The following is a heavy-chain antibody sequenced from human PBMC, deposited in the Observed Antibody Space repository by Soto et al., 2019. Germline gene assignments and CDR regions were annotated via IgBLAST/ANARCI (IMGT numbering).Heavy chain of an antibody. CDR3: ARDNRYCSGGSCPTFDY. CDR1: GYTFTSYG. Sequence: QVQLVQSGAEVKKPGASVKVSCKASGYTFTSYGISWVRQAPGQGLEWMGWISAYNGNTNYAHKLQGRVTMTTDTSTSTAYMELRSLRSDDTAVYYCARDNRYCSGGSCPTFDYWGQGTLVTVSS. CDR2: ISAYNGNT. J-gene: IGHJ4*02. D-gene: IGHD2-15*01. V-gene: IGHV1-18*01.